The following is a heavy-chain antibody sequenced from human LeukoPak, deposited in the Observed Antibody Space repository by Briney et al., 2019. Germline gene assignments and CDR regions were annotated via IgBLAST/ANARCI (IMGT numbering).Heavy chain of an antibody. V-gene: IGHV4-30-4*02. CDR3: ARTTGYCSGGSCDGAFDI. D-gene: IGHD2-15*01. J-gene: IGHJ3*02. CDR1: GGSISSGDYY. CDR2: IYYSGST. Sequence: SDTLSLTCTVSGGSISSGDYYWSWIRQPPGTGLEWIGYIYYSGSTYYNPSLKSRVTISVDTSKNQFSLKLSSVTAADTAVYYCARTTGYCSGGSCDGAFDIWGQGTMVTVSS.